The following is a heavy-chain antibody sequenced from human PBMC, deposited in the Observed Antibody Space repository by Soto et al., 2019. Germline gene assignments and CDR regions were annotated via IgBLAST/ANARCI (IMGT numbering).Heavy chain of an antibody. J-gene: IGHJ6*02. CDR3: AKDLKWLTDYYYGMDV. V-gene: IGHV3-30*18. CDR2: ISYDGSNK. CDR1: GFTFSSYG. D-gene: IGHD5-12*01. Sequence: PGGSLRLSCAASGFTFSSYGMHWVRQAPGKGLEWVAVISYDGSNKYYADSVKGRFTISRDNSKNTLYLQMNSLRAEDTVVYYCAKDLKWLTDYYYGMDVWGQGTTVTVSS.